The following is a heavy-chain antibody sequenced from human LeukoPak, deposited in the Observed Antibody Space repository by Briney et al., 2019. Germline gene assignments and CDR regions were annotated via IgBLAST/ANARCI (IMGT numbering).Heavy chain of an antibody. Sequence: GGSLRLSCAASGFTLSSYGMNWVRQAPGKGLEWVSSISGSSSYIDYADSVKGRFTISRDNAKNSLYLQMNSLRAEDTAVYYCARGPGIPGWGQGTLVTVSS. CDR3: ARGPGIPG. D-gene: IGHD6-13*01. V-gene: IGHV3-21*01. CDR1: GFTLSSYG. J-gene: IGHJ4*02. CDR2: ISGSSSYI.